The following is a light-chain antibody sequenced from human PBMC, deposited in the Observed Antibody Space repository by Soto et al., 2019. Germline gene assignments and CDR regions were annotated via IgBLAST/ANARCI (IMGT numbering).Light chain of an antibody. CDR2: GAS. J-gene: IGKJ4*01. CDR3: QQYDNWPLT. CDR1: QSLSTN. V-gene: IGKV3-15*01. Sequence: EIEMTQSPATLSASPVERITIXLRASQSLSTNLAWYQQKPGQAPRLLIYGASTRATGIPARFSGSGSGTEFTLTISSLQSEGFAVYYCQQYDNWPLTFGGGTKVDI.